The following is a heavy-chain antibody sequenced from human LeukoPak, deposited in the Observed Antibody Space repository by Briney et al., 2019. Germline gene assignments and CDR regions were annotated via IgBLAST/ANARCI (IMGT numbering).Heavy chain of an antibody. J-gene: IGHJ6*02. V-gene: IGHV3-72*01. CDR3: ARLVRSGSYPYYYYAMDV. CDR2: SRNKRHSYST. CDR1: GFIFSDHY. Sequence: QTGGSLRLSCAASGFIFSDHYMDWVRQAPGKGLEWVARSRNKRHSYSTEYAASVKGRFSISRDDSKTSLYLQMNSLRAEDTAVYYCARLVRSGSYPYYYYAMDVWGQGTTATVSS. D-gene: IGHD1-26*01.